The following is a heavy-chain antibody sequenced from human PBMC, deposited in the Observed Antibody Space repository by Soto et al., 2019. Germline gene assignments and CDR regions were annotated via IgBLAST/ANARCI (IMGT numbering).Heavy chain of an antibody. D-gene: IGHD2-21*02. CDR2: ISRNGGST. CDR1: GFTFSSYA. Sequence: EVQLVESGGGLVQPGGSLRLSCAASGFTFSSYAMHWVRQAPGKGLEYVSGISRNGGSTYYANSGKGRFTISRDNSKRTLYLQVGSMRAEDMAVYYCARSGLPFDYWSQRTLVTVSS. J-gene: IGHJ4*02. CDR3: ARSGLPFDY. V-gene: IGHV3-64*01.